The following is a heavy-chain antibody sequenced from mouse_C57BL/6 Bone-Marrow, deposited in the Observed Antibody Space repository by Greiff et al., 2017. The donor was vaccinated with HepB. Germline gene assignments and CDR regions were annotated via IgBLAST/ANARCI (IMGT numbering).Heavy chain of an antibody. V-gene: IGHV1-53*01. Sequence: VQLQQSGTELVKPGASVKLSCKASGYTFTSYWMHWVKQRPGQGLEWIGNINPSNGGTNYNEKFKSKATLTVDKSSSTAYMQLSSLTSEDSAVYYCARVGYGSSYWYFDVWGTGTTVTVSS. CDR2: INPSNGGT. D-gene: IGHD1-1*01. CDR1: GYTFTSYW. CDR3: ARVGYGSSYWYFDV. J-gene: IGHJ1*03.